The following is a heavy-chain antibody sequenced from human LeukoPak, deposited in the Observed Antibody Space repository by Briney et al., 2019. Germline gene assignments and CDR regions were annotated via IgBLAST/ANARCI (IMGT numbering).Heavy chain of an antibody. CDR1: GGSISSSSYY. D-gene: IGHD3-22*01. V-gene: IGHV4-39*07. J-gene: IGHJ3*02. CDR3: ARYMIVVVDDAFDI. Sequence: PSETLSLTCTVSGGSISSSSYYWGWIRQPPGKGLEWIGSIYYSGSTYYNPSLKSRVTISVDTSKNQFSLKLSSVTAADTAVYYCARYMIVVVDDAFDIWGQGTMVTVSS. CDR2: IYYSGST.